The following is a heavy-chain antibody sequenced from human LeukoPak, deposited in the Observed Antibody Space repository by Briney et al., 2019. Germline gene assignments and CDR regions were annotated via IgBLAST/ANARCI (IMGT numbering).Heavy chain of an antibody. Sequence: PGGSLRLSCAASGFTVSNNYMNWVRQAPGEGLEWVSVIYSGGNTYYADSVKGRFTISRDNSKNTLYLQMSSLRAEDTAAYYCARETRYISFQYWGQGTLVTVSS. J-gene: IGHJ1*01. D-gene: IGHD3-16*02. V-gene: IGHV3-53*01. CDR2: IYSGGNT. CDR1: GFTVSNNY. CDR3: ARETRYISFQY.